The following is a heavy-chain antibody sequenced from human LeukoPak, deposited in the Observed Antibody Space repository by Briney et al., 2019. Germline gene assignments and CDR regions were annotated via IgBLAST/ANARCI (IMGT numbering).Heavy chain of an antibody. Sequence: ASVKVSCKASGYTFTSYGISWVRQAPGQGLEWMGWISAYNGNTNYAQKLQGRVTMTTDTSTSTAYMELRSLRSDDTAVYYCARHYYDSSGYYGNVYWGQGTLVTVSS. CDR1: GYTFTSYG. CDR2: ISAYNGNT. J-gene: IGHJ4*02. D-gene: IGHD3-22*01. CDR3: ARHYYDSSGYYGNVY. V-gene: IGHV1-18*01.